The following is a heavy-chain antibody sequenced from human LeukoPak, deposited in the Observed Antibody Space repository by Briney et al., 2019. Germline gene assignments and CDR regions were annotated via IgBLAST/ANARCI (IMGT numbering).Heavy chain of an antibody. Sequence: GGSLRLSCAASGFTFRSYSMSWVRQAPGKGLEWVSSISDDSNYIYYADSVEGRFTISRDNAKNSLYLQMNSLRAEDTAVYYCARDSSSWSWAEYFQYWGQGTLVTVSS. CDR1: GFTFRSYS. J-gene: IGHJ1*01. CDR3: ARDSSSWSWAEYFQY. V-gene: IGHV3-21*01. CDR2: ISDDSNYI. D-gene: IGHD6-13*01.